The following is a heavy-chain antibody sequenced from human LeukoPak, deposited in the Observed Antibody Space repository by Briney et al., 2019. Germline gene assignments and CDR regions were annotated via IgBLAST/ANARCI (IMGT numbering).Heavy chain of an antibody. Sequence: GGSLRLSCAASGFTFSTFTMHWVRQAPGKGLEYVSGITDNGGTRNYANSVKGRFTISRDNSKNTLYLQMGTLRPEDMAVYYCVIKMGAFVNWGQGTMVTVSS. D-gene: IGHD5-24*01. V-gene: IGHV3-64*01. J-gene: IGHJ3*02. CDR2: ITDNGGTR. CDR1: GFTFSTFT. CDR3: VIKMGAFVN.